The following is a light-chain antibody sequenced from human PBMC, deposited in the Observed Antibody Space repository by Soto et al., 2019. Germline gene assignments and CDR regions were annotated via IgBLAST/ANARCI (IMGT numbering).Light chain of an antibody. J-gene: IGKJ1*01. CDR3: QQYYSSPPT. V-gene: IGKV4-1*01. CDR1: HDILYSSDNKNY. CDR2: WAS. Sequence: DMGMTHSPDSLAVSLDERATIKRKSSHDILYSSDNKNYLSWYQQRPGQPPKLLFYWASTRESGVPDRFSGSGSGTHFTLTITSLQAEDVAVYYCQQYYSSPPTFGHGSKVDIK.